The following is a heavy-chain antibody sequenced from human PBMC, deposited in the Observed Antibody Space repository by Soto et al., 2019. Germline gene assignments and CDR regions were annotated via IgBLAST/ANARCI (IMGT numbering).Heavy chain of an antibody. J-gene: IGHJ4*02. CDR3: ARAFGSTMPSLF. CDR2: SYYSGCT. D-gene: IGHD2-2*01. V-gene: IGHV4-59*01. CDR1: GGYISSYD. Sequence: KSSETLSLTCTVSGGYISSYDWTWIRQRPGKGLEWIGYSYYSGCTSYNPSLKSRVTMTIDTSKNQFSLTLSSVTAADTGVYYCARAFGSTMPSLFWGQGTLVTVSS.